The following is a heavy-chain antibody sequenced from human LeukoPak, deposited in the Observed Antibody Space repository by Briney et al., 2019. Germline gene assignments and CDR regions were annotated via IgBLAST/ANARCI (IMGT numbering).Heavy chain of an antibody. Sequence: GGSLRLSCAASGFTFSSYAMSWVRQAPGKGLEWDSAISGSGGSTYYADSVKGRFTISRDNSKNTLYLQINSLRAEDTAVYYCAKVGILLWFGELSSFDYWGQGTLVTVSS. CDR1: GFTFSSYA. D-gene: IGHD3-10*01. CDR3: AKVGILLWFGELSSFDY. CDR2: ISGSGGST. J-gene: IGHJ4*02. V-gene: IGHV3-23*01.